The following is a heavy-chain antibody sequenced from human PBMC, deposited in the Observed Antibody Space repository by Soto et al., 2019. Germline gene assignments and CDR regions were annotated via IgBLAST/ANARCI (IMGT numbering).Heavy chain of an antibody. J-gene: IGHJ4*02. Sequence: QVQLVESGGGVGQPGRSLRLSCAASGFTFSSYGMHWVRQAPGKGLEWVAVIWYDGSNKYYADSVKGRFTISRDNSKNTLYLQMNSLRAEDTAVYYCARDVHYDILTGYPNPLLDYWGQGTLVTVSS. CDR3: ARDVHYDILTGYPNPLLDY. V-gene: IGHV3-33*01. D-gene: IGHD3-9*01. CDR2: IWYDGSNK. CDR1: GFTFSSYG.